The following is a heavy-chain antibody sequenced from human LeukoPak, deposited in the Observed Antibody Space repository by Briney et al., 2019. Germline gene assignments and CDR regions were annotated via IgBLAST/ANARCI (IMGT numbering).Heavy chain of an antibody. D-gene: IGHD3-10*01. CDR2: INPNSGGT. J-gene: IGHJ4*02. V-gene: IGHV1-2*04. CDR3: AREKRSGYYGYYFDY. CDR1: GYTFTGYY. Sequence: SVKVSCKASGYTFTGYYMHWVRQAPGQGLEWMGWINPNSGGTNYAQKFQGWVTMTRDTSISTAYMELSRLRSDDTAVYYCAREKRSGYYGYYFDYWGQGTLVTVSS.